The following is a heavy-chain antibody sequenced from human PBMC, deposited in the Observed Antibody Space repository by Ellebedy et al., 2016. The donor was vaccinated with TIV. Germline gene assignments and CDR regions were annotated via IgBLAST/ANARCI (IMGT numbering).Heavy chain of an antibody. D-gene: IGHD6-13*01. J-gene: IGHJ6*02. CDR2: INPDSGGT. Sequence: ASVKVSCKTSGYVFTAYYIHWVRQAPGQGLEWMGWINPDSGGTNFAQKFQGRVTLTRDTSINTIYMELKRLESDDTAVYYCARVRRGSSGMDVWGQGTTVTVS. V-gene: IGHV1-2*02. CDR1: GYVFTAYY. CDR3: ARVRRGSSGMDV.